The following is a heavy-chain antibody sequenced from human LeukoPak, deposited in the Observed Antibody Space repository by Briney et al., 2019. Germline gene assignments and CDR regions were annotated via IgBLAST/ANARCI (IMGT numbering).Heavy chain of an antibody. J-gene: IGHJ4*02. CDR2: IYSGGST. V-gene: IGHV4-59*01. CDR3: ARFAYCGGHCWYYFDY. D-gene: IGHD2-21*02. Sequence: SETLSLTCTVSGGSISSYYWSWIRQPPGKGLEWIGYIYSGGSTNYNPSLKSRITISVDTSKNQFSLKLSSVTAADTAVYYCARFAYCGGHCWYYFDYWGQGSLVTVSS. CDR1: GGSISSYY.